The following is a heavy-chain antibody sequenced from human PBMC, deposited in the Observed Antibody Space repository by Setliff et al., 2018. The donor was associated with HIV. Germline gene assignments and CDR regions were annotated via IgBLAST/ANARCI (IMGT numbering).Heavy chain of an antibody. CDR1: GYMILGYK. J-gene: IGHJ3*01. Sequence: GESLKVSCKAIGYMILGYKMNWVRQAPGQGLEWIGLISPNNRAAEDAQKFQGRVSMTLDTSISTAYLEIPRLTSDDAAVYFCARPRVFDSFDVWVQGTKVTVSS. CDR2: ISPNNRAA. D-gene: IGHD6-6*01. V-gene: IGHV1-2*06. CDR3: ARPRVFDSFDV.